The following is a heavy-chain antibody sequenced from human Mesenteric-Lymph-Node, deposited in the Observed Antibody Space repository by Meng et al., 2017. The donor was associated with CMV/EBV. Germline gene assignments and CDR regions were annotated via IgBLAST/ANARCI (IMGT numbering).Heavy chain of an antibody. J-gene: IGHJ4*02. Sequence: GESLKISCAASGFTVSSNYMSWVRQAPGKGLEWVSVIYSGGSTYYADSVKGRFTISRDNSKNTLYLQMNSLRAEDTAVYYCARDHYDILTGYSHFDYWGQGTLVTVSS. CDR2: IYSGGST. CDR3: ARDHYDILTGYSHFDY. V-gene: IGHV3-53*01. CDR1: GFTVSSNY. D-gene: IGHD3-9*01.